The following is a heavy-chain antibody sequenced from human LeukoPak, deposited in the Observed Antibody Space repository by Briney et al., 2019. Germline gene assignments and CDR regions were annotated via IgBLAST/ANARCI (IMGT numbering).Heavy chain of an antibody. D-gene: IGHD2-2*03. CDR3: ARASWISTADAVC. J-gene: IGHJ4*02. V-gene: IGHV3-23*01. CDR2: MKGGGET. Sequence: GALGPFLAASGIFLNQHAMRRVPPAPTRGAGWLSSMKGGGETFYADSVKGRFTLSRDDSRNTVYLQLNNLRVEDTAIYYCARASWISTADAVCWGQGTQVTVSS. CDR1: GIFLNQHA.